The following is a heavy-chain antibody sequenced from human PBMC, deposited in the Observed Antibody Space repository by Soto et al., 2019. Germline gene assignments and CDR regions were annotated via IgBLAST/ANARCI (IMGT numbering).Heavy chain of an antibody. Sequence: GGSLRLSCAASGFTFSDYYMSWIRQAPGKGLEWVPYISSSSSYTNYADSVKGRFTISRDNAKNSLYLQMNSLRAEDTAVYYCGRVIEYAQVVTADHDEFDIWGQGTMVTVSS. CDR2: ISSSSSYT. D-gene: IGHD2-21*02. CDR1: GFTFSDYY. V-gene: IGHV3-11*06. J-gene: IGHJ3*02. CDR3: GRVIEYAQVVTADHDEFDI.